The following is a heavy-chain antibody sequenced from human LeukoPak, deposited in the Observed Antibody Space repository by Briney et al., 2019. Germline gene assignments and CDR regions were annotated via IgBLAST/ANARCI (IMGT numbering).Heavy chain of an antibody. CDR3: ATDRSGERY. J-gene: IGHJ4*02. V-gene: IGHV3-7*01. Sequence: PGESLRLSWVASVCTFSSYGMNWVREAPWKGLEWVGNIRQDGSETYYVDTVKGRFTISRDNAKNSLYLQMNSLRAEDTAVYYCATDRSGERYWGQGTLVTVSS. CDR1: VCTFSSYG. CDR2: IRQDGSET. D-gene: IGHD5-24*01.